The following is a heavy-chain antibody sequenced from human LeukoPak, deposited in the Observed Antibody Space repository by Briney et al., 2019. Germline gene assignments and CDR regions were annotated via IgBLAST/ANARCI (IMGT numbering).Heavy chain of an antibody. D-gene: IGHD3-22*01. CDR1: GFTFSSYG. J-gene: IGHJ3*02. V-gene: IGHV3-30*02. CDR3: ARDFKRGSGYPDAFDI. CDR2: IRYDGSNK. Sequence: GGSLRLSCAASGFTFSSYGMHWVRQAPGKGLEWVAFIRYDGSNKYYADSVKGRFTISRDNSMDTLYLQMNSLRAEDTAVYYCARDFKRGSGYPDAFDIWGQGTMVTVSS.